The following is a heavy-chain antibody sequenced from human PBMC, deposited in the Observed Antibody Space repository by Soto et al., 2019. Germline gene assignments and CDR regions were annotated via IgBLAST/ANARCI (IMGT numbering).Heavy chain of an antibody. V-gene: IGHV1-69*01. J-gene: IGHJ5*02. Sequence: QVQLVQSGAEVKKPGSSVKVSCKASGGTFSSYAISWVRQAPGQGLEWMGGIIPIFGTANYAQKFQGRVTITADESTSTAYMELSSLRSEDTAVYYCARSPTTVTTTGYGWFDPWGQGTLFTVSS. D-gene: IGHD4-4*01. CDR2: IIPIFGTA. CDR3: ARSPTTVTTTGYGWFDP. CDR1: GGTFSSYA.